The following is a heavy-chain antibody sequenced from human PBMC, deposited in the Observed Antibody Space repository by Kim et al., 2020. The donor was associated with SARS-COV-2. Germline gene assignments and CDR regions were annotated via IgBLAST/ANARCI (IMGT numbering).Heavy chain of an antibody. CDR2: INHSGST. J-gene: IGHJ4*02. D-gene: IGHD2-15*01. V-gene: IGHV4-34*01. CDR3: ARGRVVVAANPTSRKFFDY. CDR1: GGSFSGYY. Sequence: SETLSLTCAVYGGSFSGYYWSWIRQPPGKGLEWIGEINHSGSTNYNPSLKSRVTISVDTSKNQFSLKLSSVTAADTVVYYCARGRVVVAANPTSRKFFDYWGQGTLVTVSS.